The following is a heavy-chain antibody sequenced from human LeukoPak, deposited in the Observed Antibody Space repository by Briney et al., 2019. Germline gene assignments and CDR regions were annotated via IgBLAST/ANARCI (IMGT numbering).Heavy chain of an antibody. D-gene: IGHD6-13*01. CDR2: IIPILGIA. CDR3: ARDSRFGAAAGGFAY. CDR1: GGTFSSYA. V-gene: IGHV1-69*04. Sequence: GASVKVSCKASGGTFSSYAISWVRQAPGQGLEWMGRIIPILGIADYAQKFQGRVTITADKSTSTACMELSSLGSEDTAVYYCARDSRFGAAAGGFAYWGQGTLVTVSS. J-gene: IGHJ4*02.